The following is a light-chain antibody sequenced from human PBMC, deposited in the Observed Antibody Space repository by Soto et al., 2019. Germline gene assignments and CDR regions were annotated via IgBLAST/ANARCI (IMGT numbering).Light chain of an antibody. CDR3: SSYAGSNILYV. V-gene: IGLV2-8*01. J-gene: IGLJ1*01. CDR1: SSDVGGYNY. CDR2: EVS. Sequence: QSVLTQPPSASGSPGQSVTISCTGTSSDVGGYNYVSWYQQHPGKAQKLLNYEVSKRPSGVPDHFSGSKSGNTASLTVSGFQAEDEADYYCSSYAGSNILYVFGTGTKVTVL.